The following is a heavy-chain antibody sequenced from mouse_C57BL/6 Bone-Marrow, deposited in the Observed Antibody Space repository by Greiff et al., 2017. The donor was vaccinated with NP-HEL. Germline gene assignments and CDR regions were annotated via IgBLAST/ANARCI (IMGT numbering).Heavy chain of an antibody. J-gene: IGHJ3*01. CDR1: GFNIKDDY. CDR3: TMIYEGFAY. Sequence: EVKLQESGAELVRPGASVKLSCTASGFNIKDDYMHWVKQRPEQGLEWIGWIDPENGDTEYASKFQGKATITADTSSNTAYLQLSSLTSEDTAVYYCTMIYEGFAYWGQGTLVTVSA. CDR2: IDPENGDT. V-gene: IGHV14-4*01. D-gene: IGHD1-1*01.